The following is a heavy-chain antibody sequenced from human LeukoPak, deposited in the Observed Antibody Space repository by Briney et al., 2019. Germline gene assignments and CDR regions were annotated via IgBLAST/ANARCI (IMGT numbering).Heavy chain of an antibody. CDR1: GGSISSYY. CDR3: ARDTGYSSSHGFGY. Sequence: PSETLSLTCTVSGGSISSYYWSWIRQPPGKGLEWIGYIYYSGSTNYNPSLKSRVTISVDTSKNQFSLKLSSVTAADTAVYYCARDTGYSSSHGFGYWGQGTLVTVSS. D-gene: IGHD6-13*01. J-gene: IGHJ4*02. V-gene: IGHV4-59*01. CDR2: IYYSGST.